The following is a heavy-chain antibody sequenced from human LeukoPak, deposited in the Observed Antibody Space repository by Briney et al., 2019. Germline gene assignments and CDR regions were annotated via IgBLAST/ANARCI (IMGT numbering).Heavy chain of an antibody. V-gene: IGHV3-23*01. CDR2: MSGSGGST. CDR1: GFTFSSYS. Sequence: PGGSLRLSCAASGFTFSSYSMNWVRQGPGKGLEWVSLMSGSGGSTNHADSVKGRFTISRDNSKNTVYLQMNSLRDEDTAVYYCAKDFCSSPTCSANYIDFWGQGTLVTVSS. J-gene: IGHJ4*02. D-gene: IGHD2-2*01. CDR3: AKDFCSSPTCSANYIDF.